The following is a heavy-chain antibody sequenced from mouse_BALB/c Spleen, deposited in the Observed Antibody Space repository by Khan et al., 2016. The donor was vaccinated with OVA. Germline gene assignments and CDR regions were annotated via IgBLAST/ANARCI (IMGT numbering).Heavy chain of an antibody. Sequence: VQLKESGPGLVKPSQSLSLTCSVTGYSITSGYFWNWIRQFPGNKLEWMGYIRYDGNSNYNPSLKNRISITRDTSKNQFFLKLNSVTPEDTATYYCERGGSSGPAWFAYWGQGTLVTVSA. J-gene: IGHJ3*01. CDR1: GYSITSGYF. V-gene: IGHV3-6*02. CDR2: IRYDGNS. D-gene: IGHD3-1*01. CDR3: ERGGSSGPAWFAY.